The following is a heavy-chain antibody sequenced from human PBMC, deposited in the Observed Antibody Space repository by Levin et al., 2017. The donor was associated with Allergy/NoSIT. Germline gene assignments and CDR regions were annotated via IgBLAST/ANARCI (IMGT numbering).Heavy chain of an antibody. Sequence: GESLKISCAASGFTFSNYAMYWVRQAPGKGLEWVSGISGSGGITHYADSVKGRFTISRDNSKNTLYLQMNSLRAEDTAVYYCAKTYYYDSSGRYYFDYWGQGSLVPVSS. V-gene: IGHV3-23*01. D-gene: IGHD3-22*01. J-gene: IGHJ4*02. CDR3: AKTYYYDSSGRYYFDY. CDR1: GFTFSNYA. CDR2: ISGSGGIT.